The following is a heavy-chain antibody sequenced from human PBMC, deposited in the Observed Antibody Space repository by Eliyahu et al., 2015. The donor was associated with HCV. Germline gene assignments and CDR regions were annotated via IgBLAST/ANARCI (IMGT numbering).Heavy chain of an antibody. V-gene: IGHV3-48*01. CDR3: ARRRGDRFGELLKAFDY. CDR1: GFTFSSYS. CDR2: ISSSSSTI. J-gene: IGHJ4*02. D-gene: IGHD3-10*01. Sequence: EVQLVESGGGLVQPGGSLRLSCAAXGFTFSSYSMNWVRQAPGKGLEWVSYISSSSSTIYYADSVKGRFTISRDNAKNSLYLQMNSLRAEDTAVYYCARRRGDRFGELLKAFDYWGQGTLVTVSS.